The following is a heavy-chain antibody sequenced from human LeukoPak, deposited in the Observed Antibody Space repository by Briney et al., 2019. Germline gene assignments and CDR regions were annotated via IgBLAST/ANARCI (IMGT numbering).Heavy chain of an antibody. CDR3: ARGYDILTGYYPF. Sequence: ASVKVSCKASGYTFTGYYKHWVRQAPGQGLEWMGWINPNSGGTNYAQKFQGRVTMTRDTSISTAYMELSRLRSDDTAVYYCARGYDILTGYYPFWGQGTLVTVSS. V-gene: IGHV1-2*02. CDR2: INPNSGGT. D-gene: IGHD3-9*01. CDR1: GYTFTGYY. J-gene: IGHJ4*02.